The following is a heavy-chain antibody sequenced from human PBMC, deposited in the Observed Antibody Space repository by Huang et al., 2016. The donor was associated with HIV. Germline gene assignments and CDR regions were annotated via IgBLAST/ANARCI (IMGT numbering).Heavy chain of an antibody. V-gene: IGHV1-2*02. CDR3: TRDGVAPDEEFDY. Sequence: QVQLVQSGAEVKKPGASVKVSCKPSGYTFADYFIHWVRQAPGQGLEGMAWLNPKNGATNYAQKFLGRVTVTEDTSINTAYMEFSGLTSDDTANYYCTRDGVAPDEEFDYWGQGTLIIVSS. CDR2: LNPKNGAT. D-gene: IGHD5-12*01. CDR1: GYTFADYF. J-gene: IGHJ4*02.